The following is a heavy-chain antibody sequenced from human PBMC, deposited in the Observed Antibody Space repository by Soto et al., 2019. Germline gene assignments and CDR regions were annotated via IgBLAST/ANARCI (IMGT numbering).Heavy chain of an antibody. J-gene: IGHJ5*02. CDR2: VNPISGDT. CDR1: GYTFTGYY. CDR3: AREEGFRVTMDRGRWFDP. Sequence: ASVKVSCKASGYTFTGYYLHWVRQAPGQGLEWMGWVNPISGDTNYAQKFQDRVIMTRDRSITTVHMELSRLRSDDTAVYYCAREEGFRVTMDRGRWFDPWGQGTLVTVSS. D-gene: IGHD3-10*01. V-gene: IGHV1-2*02.